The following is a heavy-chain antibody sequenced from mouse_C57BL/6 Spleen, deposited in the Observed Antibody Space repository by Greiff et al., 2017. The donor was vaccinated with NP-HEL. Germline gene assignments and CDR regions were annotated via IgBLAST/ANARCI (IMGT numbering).Heavy chain of an antibody. CDR2: IDPSDSET. CDR3: ARTDYYGSSRYYAMDY. V-gene: IGHV1-52*01. CDR1: GYTFNSYW. D-gene: IGHD1-1*01. Sequence: QVQLQQPGAELVRPGSSVKLSCKASGYTFNSYWMHWVKQRPIQGLEWIGNIDPSDSETHYNQKFKDKATLTVDKSSSTAYMQLSSLTSEDSAVYYCARTDYYGSSRYYAMDYWGQGTSVTVSS. J-gene: IGHJ4*01.